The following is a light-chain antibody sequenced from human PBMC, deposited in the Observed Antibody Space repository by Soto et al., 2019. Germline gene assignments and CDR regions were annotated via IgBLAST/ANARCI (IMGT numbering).Light chain of an antibody. CDR1: QTVSSH. CDR3: QQYTNWPLA. CDR2: GAT. V-gene: IGKV3-15*01. Sequence: EIVMTQSPAILSVSPVERATLSCRASQTVSSHLAWYQQRSGQAPRLLISGATTRATGIPARFSGSGSGTDFTLTITSLQSEDFAIYYCQQYTNWPLAFGQGTKVDIK. J-gene: IGKJ1*01.